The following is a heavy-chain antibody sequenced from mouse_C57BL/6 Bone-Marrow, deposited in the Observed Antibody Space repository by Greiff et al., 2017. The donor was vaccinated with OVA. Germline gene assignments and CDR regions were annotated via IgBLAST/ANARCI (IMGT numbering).Heavy chain of an antibody. Sequence: VQLKQPGAELVMPGALVKLSRKASGYTFTSYWMHWVKQRPGQGLEWIGEIDPSDSYTNYNQKFKGKSTLTVDKSSSTAYMQLSSLTSEDSAVYYCARYYDSYAMDYWGQGTSVTVSS. D-gene: IGHD1-1*02. CDR3: ARYYDSYAMDY. CDR2: IDPSDSYT. V-gene: IGHV1-69*01. CDR1: GYTFTSYW. J-gene: IGHJ4*01.